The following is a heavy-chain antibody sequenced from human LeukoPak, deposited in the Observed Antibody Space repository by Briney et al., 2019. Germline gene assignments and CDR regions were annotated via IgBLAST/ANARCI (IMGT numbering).Heavy chain of an antibody. CDR1: GFTFSSYS. V-gene: IGHV3-21*01. Sequence: GGSLRLSCAASGFTFSSYSMNWVRQAPGKGLEWVSSISSSSSYIYYAVSVKGRFTISRDNAKNSLYLQMNSLRAEDTAVYYCARDRGNYCGGDCYSNYWGQGTLVTVSS. D-gene: IGHD2-21*01. J-gene: IGHJ4*02. CDR3: ARDRGNYCGGDCYSNY. CDR2: ISSSSSYI.